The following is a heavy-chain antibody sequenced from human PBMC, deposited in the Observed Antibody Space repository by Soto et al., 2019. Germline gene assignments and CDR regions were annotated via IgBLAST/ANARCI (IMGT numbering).Heavy chain of an antibody. CDR3: ARDFVVGGSTINYYYGMDV. J-gene: IGHJ6*02. V-gene: IGHV3-66*01. Sequence: PGGSLRLSCAASGFTVSSNYMSWVRQAPGKGLEWISIIYSAGNTYYADSVKGRFTISRDNSKNTLYLQMNSLGAEDTAVYYCARDFVVGGSTINYYYGMDVWGQGTTVTVS. D-gene: IGHD1-26*01. CDR2: IYSAGNT. CDR1: GFTVSSNY.